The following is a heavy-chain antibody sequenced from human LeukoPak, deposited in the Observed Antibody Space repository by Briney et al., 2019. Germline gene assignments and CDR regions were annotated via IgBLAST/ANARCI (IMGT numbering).Heavy chain of an antibody. CDR3: ARDGRYISDY. D-gene: IGHD1-26*01. V-gene: IGHV3-30-3*01. CDR2: ISYDGSNK. Sequence: GGSLRLSCAASGFTFSSYAMHWVRQAPGKGLEWVAVISYDGSNKYYADSVKGRFTISRDNSKNTLYLQMNSLRAEDTAVYYCARDGRYISDYWGQGTLVIVSS. J-gene: IGHJ4*02. CDR1: GFTFSSYA.